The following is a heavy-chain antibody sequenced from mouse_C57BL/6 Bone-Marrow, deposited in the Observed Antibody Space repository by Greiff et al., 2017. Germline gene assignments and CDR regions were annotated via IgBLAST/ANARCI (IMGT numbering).Heavy chain of an antibody. J-gene: IGHJ4*01. V-gene: IGHV5-4*01. CDR1: GFTFSSYA. CDR2: ISDGGSYT. D-gene: IGHD2-10*02. Sequence: EVQEVESGGGLVKPGGSLKLSCAASGFTFSSYAMSWVRQTPEKRLEWVATISDGGSYTYYPDNVKGRFTISRDNAKNNLYLQMSHLKSEDTAMYYCARERYDYYAMDYWGQGTSVTVSS. CDR3: ARERYDYYAMDY.